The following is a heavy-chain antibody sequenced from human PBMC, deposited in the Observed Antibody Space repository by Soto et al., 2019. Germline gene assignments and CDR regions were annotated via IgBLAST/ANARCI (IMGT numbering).Heavy chain of an antibody. D-gene: IGHD2-2*02. J-gene: IGHJ6*03. Sequence: EVQLVESGGGLVQPGGSLRLSCAASGFTFSSYWMHWVRQAPGKGLVWVSRINSDGSSTSYADSVKGRFTISRDNAKNTLYLQMHSLRAEDTAVYYCARDSRGRLYYYYYYYMDVWGKGTTVTVSS. V-gene: IGHV3-74*01. CDR1: GFTFSSYW. CDR2: INSDGSST. CDR3: ARDSRGRLYYYYYYYMDV.